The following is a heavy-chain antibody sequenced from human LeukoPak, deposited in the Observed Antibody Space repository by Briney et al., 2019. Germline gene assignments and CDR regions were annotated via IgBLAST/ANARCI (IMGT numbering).Heavy chain of an antibody. CDR3: ARVGPSPNIVVVVDAFDI. Sequence: GASVNVSCKASGYTFTSYGISWVRQAPGQGLEWMGWISAYNGNTNYAQKLQGRVTMTTDTSTSTAYMELRSLRSDDTAVYYCARVGPSPNIVVVVDAFDIWGQGTMVTVSS. J-gene: IGHJ3*02. V-gene: IGHV1-18*01. CDR2: ISAYNGNT. CDR1: GYTFTSYG. D-gene: IGHD2-21*01.